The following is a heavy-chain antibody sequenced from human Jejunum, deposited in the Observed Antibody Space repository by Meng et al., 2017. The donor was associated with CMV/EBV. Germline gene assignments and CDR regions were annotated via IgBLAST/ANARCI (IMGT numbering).Heavy chain of an antibody. Sequence: YMTWVRQAPGKGLEWVSVIYSGGDTPYTDSVKGRFTISRDNSKNTLYLQMNSLRAEDTAVYYCARKTPYYDFWSGNQNYYYYGMDVWGQGTTVTVSS. CDR2: IYSGGDT. V-gene: IGHV3-66*02. CDR1: Y. J-gene: IGHJ6*02. CDR3: ARKTPYYDFWSGNQNYYYYGMDV. D-gene: IGHD3-3*01.